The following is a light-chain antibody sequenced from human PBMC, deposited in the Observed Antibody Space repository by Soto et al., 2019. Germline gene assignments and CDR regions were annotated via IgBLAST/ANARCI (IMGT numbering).Light chain of an antibody. Sequence: QSVLTQPPSVSGAPGQGVTISCTGSSSNIGAGHDVHWYQQLPGTAPKLLIYGNSNRPSGVPDRFSGSKSGTSASLAITGLQAEDEADYYCQSYDSSLSGVFGTGTKLTVL. V-gene: IGLV1-40*01. J-gene: IGLJ1*01. CDR2: GNS. CDR1: SSNIGAGHD. CDR3: QSYDSSLSGV.